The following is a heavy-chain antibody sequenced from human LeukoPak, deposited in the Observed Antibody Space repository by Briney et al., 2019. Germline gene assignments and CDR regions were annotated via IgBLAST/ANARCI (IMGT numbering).Heavy chain of an antibody. Sequence: PGGPLRLSCAASGFTFSSYSMNWVRQAPGKGLEWVSSISSSSSYIYYADSVKGRFTISRDNAKNSLYLQMNSLRAEDTAVYYCARGNGDYEKVFDYWGQGTLVTVSS. D-gene: IGHD4-17*01. CDR1: GFTFSSYS. V-gene: IGHV3-21*01. J-gene: IGHJ4*02. CDR3: ARGNGDYEKVFDY. CDR2: ISSSSSYI.